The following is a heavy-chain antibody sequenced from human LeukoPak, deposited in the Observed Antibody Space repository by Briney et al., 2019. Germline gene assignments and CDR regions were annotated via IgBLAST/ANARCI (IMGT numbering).Heavy chain of an antibody. CDR1: GFTFSSYS. D-gene: IGHD6-19*01. CDR3: AKDMRYSSGWYAGELDY. V-gene: IGHV3-23*01. Sequence: GGSLRLSCAASGFTFSSYSMNWVRQAPGKGLEWVSAISGSGGSTYYADSVKGRFTISRDNSKNTLYLQMNSLRAEDTAVYYCAKDMRYSSGWYAGELDYWGQGTLVTVSS. J-gene: IGHJ4*02. CDR2: ISGSGGST.